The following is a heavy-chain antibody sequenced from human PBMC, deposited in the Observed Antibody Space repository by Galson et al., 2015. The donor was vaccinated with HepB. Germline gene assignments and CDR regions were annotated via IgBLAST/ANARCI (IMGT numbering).Heavy chain of an antibody. J-gene: IGHJ4*02. V-gene: IGHV3-48*03. CDR2: ISSSGSTI. CDR1: GFTFSSYE. Sequence: SLRLSCAASGFTFSSYEMNWVRQAPGKGLEWVSYISSSGSTIYYADSVKGRFTISRDSAKNSLYLQMNSLRAEDTAVYYCARGEQWLLFDYWGQGTLVTVSS. D-gene: IGHD6-19*01. CDR3: ARGEQWLLFDY.